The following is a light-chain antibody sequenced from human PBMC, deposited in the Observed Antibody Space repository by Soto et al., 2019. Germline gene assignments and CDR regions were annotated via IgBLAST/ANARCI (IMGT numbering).Light chain of an antibody. CDR2: DTS. V-gene: IGLV7-46*01. CDR1: TGVVSSGHY. J-gene: IGLJ2*01. CDR3: LLSYSDGRVV. Sequence: QAVVTQAPSLTVSPGGTVTLTCGSSTGVVSSGHYPHWFQQKPGQAPRTLINDTSNRHSWTPARFSGSLLGGKAALTLSGAQPEDEAEYYCLLSYSDGRVVFGGGTKVTVL.